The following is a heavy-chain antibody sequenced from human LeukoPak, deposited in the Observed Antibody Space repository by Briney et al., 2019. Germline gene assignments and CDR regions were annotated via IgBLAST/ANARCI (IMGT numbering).Heavy chain of an antibody. D-gene: IGHD3-3*01. Sequence: SETLSLTCTVSGGSISSGVYYWSWIRQHPGKGLEWIGYIYYSGSTYYNPSLKSRVTISVDTSKNQFSLKLSSVTAADTAVYYCARAQADFWSGYYSRNFDYWGQGTLVTVSS. J-gene: IGHJ4*02. CDR1: GGSISSGVYY. CDR2: IYYSGST. V-gene: IGHV4-31*03. CDR3: ARAQADFWSGYYSRNFDY.